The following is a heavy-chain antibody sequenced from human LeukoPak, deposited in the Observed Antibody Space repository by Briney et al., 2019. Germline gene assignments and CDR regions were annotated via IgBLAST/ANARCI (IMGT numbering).Heavy chain of an antibody. CDR3: AKDFASGIDY. Sequence: GGSLRLSCAASGFTFSSYGIHWVRQAPGKGLEWVAFIRYDGSNKYYADSVKGRFTLSRDNSTNTLYLQMNSLRAEDTAVYYCAKDFASGIDYWGEGTLVTVSS. CDR2: IRYDGSNK. V-gene: IGHV3-30*02. J-gene: IGHJ4*02. CDR1: GFTFSSYG.